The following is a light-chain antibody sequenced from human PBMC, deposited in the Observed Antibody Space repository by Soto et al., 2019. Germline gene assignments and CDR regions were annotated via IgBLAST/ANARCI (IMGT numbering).Light chain of an antibody. CDR2: SAS. CDR3: HQYNDWPYT. CDR1: QGIGSN. Sequence: EIVMTQSPATLSVSPGEGATLSCRASQGIGSNLAWYQQGPGQAPRLLISSASTRAAGFPARFSGSGSGTDFTLTITRLQSEDFAVYYCHQYNDWPYTFGQGTKVDIK. V-gene: IGKV3-15*01. J-gene: IGKJ2*01.